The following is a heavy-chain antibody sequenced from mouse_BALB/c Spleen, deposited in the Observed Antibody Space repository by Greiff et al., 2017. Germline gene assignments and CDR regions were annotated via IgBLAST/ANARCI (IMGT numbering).Heavy chain of an antibody. D-gene: IGHD2-3*01. CDR2: ISSGSSTI. CDR3: ARGGNGYYGDYAMDY. CDR1: GFTFSSFG. Sequence: EVKLMESGGGLVQPGGSRKLSCAASGFTFSSFGMHWVRQAPEKGLEWVAYISSGSSTIYYADTVKGRFTISRDNPKNTLFLQMTSLRSEDTAMYYCARGGNGYYGDYAMDYWGQGTSVTVSS. J-gene: IGHJ4*01. V-gene: IGHV5-17*02.